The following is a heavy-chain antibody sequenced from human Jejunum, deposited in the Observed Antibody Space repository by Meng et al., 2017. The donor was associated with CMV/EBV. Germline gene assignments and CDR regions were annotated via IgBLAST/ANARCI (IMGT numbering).Heavy chain of an antibody. CDR2: ISPSSSSI. J-gene: IGHJ4*02. CDR1: FPFNSHG. D-gene: IGHD2/OR15-2a*01. V-gene: IGHV3-21*01. Sequence: FPFNSHGMNWVRQAPGKGLEWVASISPSSSSIYYADSMKGRFTISRDNTKKSLYLQMNSLRAEDTAVYYCARGIIIVPNAYYFDSWGQGTLVTVSS. CDR3: ARGIIIVPNAYYFDS.